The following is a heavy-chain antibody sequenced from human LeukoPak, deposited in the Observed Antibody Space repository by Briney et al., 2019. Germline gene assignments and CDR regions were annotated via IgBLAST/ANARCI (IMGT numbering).Heavy chain of an antibody. J-gene: IGHJ5*02. CDR3: ARYRGDGYNLNWFDP. Sequence: PSETLSLTCTVSGGSIRGYYWSWIRQPAGKGLEWIGRIYASGSTYYNPSLKSRVTISVDTSKNQFSLKLSSVTAADTAVYYCARYRGDGYNLNWFDPWGQGTLVTVSS. V-gene: IGHV4-4*07. CDR2: IYASGST. CDR1: GGSIRGYY. D-gene: IGHD5-24*01.